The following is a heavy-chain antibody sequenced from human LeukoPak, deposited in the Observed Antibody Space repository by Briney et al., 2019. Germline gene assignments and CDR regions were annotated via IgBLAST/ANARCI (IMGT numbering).Heavy chain of an antibody. CDR1: GFTFSDYS. V-gene: IGHV3-48*01. D-gene: IGHD1-26*01. J-gene: IGHJ6*04. CDR3: ARDSGRYGYYMDV. CDR2: ISRSSSEV. Sequence: PGGSLRLSSAASGFTFSDYSMNWVRQAPGKGLEWVSDISRSSSEVHYADSVTGRFTISRDNAKNSVYLQMNSLRVEDTAVYYCARDSGRYGYYMDVWGKGTTVTVSS.